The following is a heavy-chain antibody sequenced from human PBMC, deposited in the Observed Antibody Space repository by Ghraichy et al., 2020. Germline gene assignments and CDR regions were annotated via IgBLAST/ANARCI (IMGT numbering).Heavy chain of an antibody. D-gene: IGHD2-2*01. Sequence: ETLSLTCTVSGGSISSYYWSWIRQPPGKGLEWIGYIYYSGSTNYNPSLKSRVTISVDTSKNQFSLKLSSVTAADTAVYYCARTAAGYTAYYYYYMDVWGKGTTVTVSS. J-gene: IGHJ6*03. CDR1: GGSISSYY. CDR2: IYYSGST. V-gene: IGHV4-59*01. CDR3: ARTAAGYTAYYYYYMDV.